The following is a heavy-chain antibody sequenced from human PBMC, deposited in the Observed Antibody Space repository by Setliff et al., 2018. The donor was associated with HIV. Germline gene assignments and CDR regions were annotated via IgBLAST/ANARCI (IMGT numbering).Heavy chain of an antibody. D-gene: IGHD1-26*01. J-gene: IGHJ6*03. V-gene: IGHV1-46*01. CDR1: GDTFTNFY. Sequence: GASVKVSCKASGDTFTNFYIHWVRQAPGQGLEWLGMINPSDGSTTYAQKFQGRVTMTSDTSTSTVYMDLSSLRSEDTAVYYCARGGHYSGSYLPRDYYMDVWGKGTTGTVSS. CDR2: INPSDGST. CDR3: ARGGHYSGSYLPRDYYMDV.